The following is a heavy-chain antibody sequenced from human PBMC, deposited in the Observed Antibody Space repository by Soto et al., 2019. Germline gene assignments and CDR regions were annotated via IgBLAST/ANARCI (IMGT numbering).Heavy chain of an antibody. J-gene: IGHJ3*02. Sequence: EVQLLESGGGLVQPGGSLRLSCAASGFTFSSYAMSWVRQAPGKGLEWVSAISGSGGSTYYADSVKGRFTISRDNSKNTLYLKMNSLRAEDTAVYYCAKDLYNDILTGYYPLDAFDIWGQGTMVTVSS. CDR1: GFTFSSYA. CDR2: ISGSGGST. D-gene: IGHD3-9*01. CDR3: AKDLYNDILTGYYPLDAFDI. V-gene: IGHV3-23*01.